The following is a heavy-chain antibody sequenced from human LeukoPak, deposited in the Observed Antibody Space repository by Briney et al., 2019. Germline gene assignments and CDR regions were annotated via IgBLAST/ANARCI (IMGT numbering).Heavy chain of an antibody. D-gene: IGHD3-22*01. CDR2: ISGSGGST. J-gene: IGHJ4*02. CDR1: GFTFSSNA. Sequence: GGSLRLSCAASGFTFSSNAMSWVRQAPGEGLEWVSDISGSGGSTYYADPVKGRFTISRDNSKNTLYLQMNSLRAEDAAAYYCAKGSYYDSSGSFYFDYWGQGTLVTVSS. CDR3: AKGSYYDSSGSFYFDY. V-gene: IGHV3-23*01.